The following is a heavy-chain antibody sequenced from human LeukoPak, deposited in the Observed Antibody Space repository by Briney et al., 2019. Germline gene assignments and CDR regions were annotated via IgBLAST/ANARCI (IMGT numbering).Heavy chain of an antibody. CDR1: GFSLSAYE. CDR3: ARETLNCGGDCFDY. V-gene: IGHV3-48*03. D-gene: IGHD2-21*01. CDR2: INTGVRSA. J-gene: IGHJ4*02. Sequence: GGSLRLSCIGYGFSLSAYEFNWVRQAPGKGLEWISYINTGVRSAYYAGSVKGRFTISRDDANSAVHLEMNSLRAEDTAIYYCARETLNCGGDCFDYSGQGALVTVST.